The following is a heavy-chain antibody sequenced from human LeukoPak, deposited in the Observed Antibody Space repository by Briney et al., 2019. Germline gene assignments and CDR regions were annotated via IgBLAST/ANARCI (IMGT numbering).Heavy chain of an antibody. CDR2: FYPEDGET. J-gene: IGHJ6*02. V-gene: IGHV1-24*01. CDR1: GFTFTSSA. CDR3: AGSSSGSPYYYYYGMDV. D-gene: IGHD3-22*01. Sequence: ASVKVSCKASGFTFTSSAVHWVRQAPGKGLEWMGGFYPEDGETIYAQKFQGRVTMTEDTSTDTAYMELSSLRSEDTAVYYCAGSSSGSPYYYYYGMDVWGQGTTVTVSS.